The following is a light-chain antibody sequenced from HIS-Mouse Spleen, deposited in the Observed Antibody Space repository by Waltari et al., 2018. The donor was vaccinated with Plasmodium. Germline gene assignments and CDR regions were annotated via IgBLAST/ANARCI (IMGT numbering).Light chain of an antibody. CDR1: KLGDNY. Sequence: SYELTQPPSVSVSPGQTASITCSGDKLGDNYACWYHQKPGQSPVLVIYQDRQRPSGIPERFSGSNSGNTATLTISGTQAMDEADYYCQAWDSSTVVFGGGTKLTVL. V-gene: IGLV3-1*01. J-gene: IGLJ2*01. CDR3: QAWDSSTVV. CDR2: QDR.